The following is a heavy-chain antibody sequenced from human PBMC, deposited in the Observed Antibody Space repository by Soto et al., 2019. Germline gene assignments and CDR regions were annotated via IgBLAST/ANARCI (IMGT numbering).Heavy chain of an antibody. D-gene: IGHD3-3*01. V-gene: IGHV4-61*01. Sequence: SETLSLTCTVSGGSVSSGSYYWSWIRQPPGKGLEWIGYIYYSGSTNYNPSLKSRVTISVDTSKNQFSLKLSSVTAADTAVYYCARGFGVVTLGYYYYGMDVWGQGTTVTVSS. CDR2: IYYSGST. J-gene: IGHJ6*02. CDR1: GGSVSSGSYY. CDR3: ARGFGVVTLGYYYYGMDV.